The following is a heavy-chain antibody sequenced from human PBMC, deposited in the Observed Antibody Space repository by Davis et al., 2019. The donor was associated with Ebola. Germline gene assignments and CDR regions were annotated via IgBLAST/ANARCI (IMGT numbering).Heavy chain of an antibody. CDR3: ARTTYYGRSGHPGMDL. V-gene: IGHV7-4-1*02. CDR2: INTNTGNP. J-gene: IGHJ6*02. CDR1: GYTFTSYA. D-gene: IGHD3-22*01. Sequence: AASVKVSCKASGYTFTSYAMNWVRQAPGQGLEWMGWINTNTGNPTYAQGFTGRCVFSLDTSVNTAYLQISGLKTEDTAVYYCARTTYYGRSGHPGMDLWGQGTTVTVSS.